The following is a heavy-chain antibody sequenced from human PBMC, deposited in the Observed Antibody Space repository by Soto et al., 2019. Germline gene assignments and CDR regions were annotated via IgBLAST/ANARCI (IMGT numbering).Heavy chain of an antibody. V-gene: IGHV3-23*01. D-gene: IGHD2-15*01. J-gene: IGHJ4*02. CDR3: VKGRCHTCYPPDS. CDR2: ISGSGRDT. CDR1: GFTFGSYA. Sequence: EVQLLESGGGLVQPGGSLRLSCAASGFTFGSYAMSWVRQAPGKGLELVSTISGSGRDTYYADSEKGRFTISRDNPKNTLYLQINSLRADDTAFYYCVKGRCHTCYPPDSWGQGTLVTVSS.